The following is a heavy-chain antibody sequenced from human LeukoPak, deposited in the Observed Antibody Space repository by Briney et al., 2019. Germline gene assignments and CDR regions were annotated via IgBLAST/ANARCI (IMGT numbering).Heavy chain of an antibody. D-gene: IGHD3-10*01. V-gene: IGHV4-39*01. CDR3: ARHKGIWFGEFDY. Sequence: TSETLSLTCTVSGGSISSSSYYWGWIRQPPGKGLEWIGSIYYSGSTYYNPSLKSRVTICVDTSKNQFSLKLSSVTAADTAVYYCARHKGIWFGEFDYWGQGTLVTVSS. CDR2: IYYSGST. J-gene: IGHJ4*02. CDR1: GGSISSSSYY.